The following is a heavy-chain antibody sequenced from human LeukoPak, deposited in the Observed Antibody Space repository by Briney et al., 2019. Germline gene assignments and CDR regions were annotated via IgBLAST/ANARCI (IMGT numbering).Heavy chain of an antibody. Sequence: PSETLSLTCTVSGGFISSSSYYWGWIRQPPGKGLEWIGSIYYSGSTYYNPSLKSRVTISVDTSKNQFSLKLSSVTAADTAVYYCARRADSSGWQDYWGQGTLVTVSS. CDR3: ARRADSSGWQDY. V-gene: IGHV4-39*01. J-gene: IGHJ4*02. D-gene: IGHD6-19*01. CDR2: IYYSGST. CDR1: GGFISSSSYY.